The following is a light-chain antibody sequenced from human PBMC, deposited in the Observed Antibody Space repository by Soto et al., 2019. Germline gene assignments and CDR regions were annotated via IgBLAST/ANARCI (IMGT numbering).Light chain of an antibody. CDR2: DVS. CDR3: SSYTSSSSYV. J-gene: IGLJ1*01. Sequence: QSALTQPASVSGSPGQSITISCTGTSSDVGSYNYVSWYQQHPGKGPKLMIYDVSNRPSGVSNRFSGSKSGNTGSLTISGLQAEDEADYYCSSYTSSSSYVFGTGTKLTVL. V-gene: IGLV2-14*01. CDR1: SSDVGSYNY.